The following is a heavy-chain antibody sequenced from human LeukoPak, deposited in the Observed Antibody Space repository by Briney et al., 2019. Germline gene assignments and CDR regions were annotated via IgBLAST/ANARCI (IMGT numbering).Heavy chain of an antibody. CDR2: ISSGSTTI. Sequence: GGSLRLSCAASGFTFSDHSMNWVRQAPGKGLEWVSYISSGSTTIYYADSVKGRFTISRDSAKNSLYLQMNSLRAEDTAVYYCAREGERYYDILTGYPSWFDPWGQGTLVTVSS. J-gene: IGHJ5*02. CDR1: GFTFSDHS. D-gene: IGHD3-9*01. CDR3: AREGERYYDILTGYPSWFDP. V-gene: IGHV3-48*01.